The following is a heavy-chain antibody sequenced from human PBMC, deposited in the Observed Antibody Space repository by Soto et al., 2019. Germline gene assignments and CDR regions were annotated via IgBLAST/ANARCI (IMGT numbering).Heavy chain of an antibody. J-gene: IGHJ4*02. CDR2: IYYSGST. V-gene: IGHV4-59*01. CDR3: ARGTTYYYDRSAYFDY. Sequence: QVQLQESGPGLVKPSETLSLTCTVSGGSISSYYWSWIRQPPGKGLEWIGYIYYSGSTNYNPSLKSRVTISVDTSKNQFSLKLSSVTAADTAVYYCARGTTYYYDRSAYFDYWGQGTLVTVSS. CDR1: GGSISSYY. D-gene: IGHD3-22*01.